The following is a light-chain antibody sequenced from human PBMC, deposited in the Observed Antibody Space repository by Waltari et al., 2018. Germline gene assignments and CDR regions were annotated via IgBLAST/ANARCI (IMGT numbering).Light chain of an antibody. J-gene: IGLJ2*01. CDR3: GTWDSSLSALV. CDR2: YND. CDR1: ISNVGTNY. Sequence: QSVLPQPPSVSAAPGQKVTISCSGSISNVGTNYVSWYQQVPGTAPKLLIYYNDKRYSGIPDRFSGSKSSTSATLGITGLQTGDEADYYCGTWDSSLSALVFGGGTKVTVL. V-gene: IGLV1-51*01.